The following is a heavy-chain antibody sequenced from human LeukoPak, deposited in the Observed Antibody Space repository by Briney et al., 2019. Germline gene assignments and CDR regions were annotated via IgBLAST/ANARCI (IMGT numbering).Heavy chain of an antibody. J-gene: IGHJ4*02. Sequence: ASVKVSYKASGYTFTGYYMHWVRQAPGQGLEWMGWINPNSGGTNYAQKFQGRVTMTRDTSISTAYMELSRLRSDDTAVYYCARSDPYGDYSGYFDYWGQGTLVTVSS. CDR1: GYTFTGYY. D-gene: IGHD4-17*01. CDR2: INPNSGGT. V-gene: IGHV1-2*02. CDR3: ARSDPYGDYSGYFDY.